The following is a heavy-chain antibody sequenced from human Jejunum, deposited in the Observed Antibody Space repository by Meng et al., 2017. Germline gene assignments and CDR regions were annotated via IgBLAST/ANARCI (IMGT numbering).Heavy chain of an antibody. D-gene: IGHD3-10*02. CDR3: ARADYVRYFDL. CDR2: VYHSGST. Sequence: QLQELGPGLWKPSETLSLTCAVSGGSIESNNWWTWIRQPPGQGLEWIGEVYHSGSTHYNPSLQSRVTISIDNSKNRFSLSLNSVTAADTAIYYCARADYVRYFDLWGRGTLVTVSS. V-gene: IGHV4-4*02. J-gene: IGHJ2*01. CDR1: GGSIESNNW.